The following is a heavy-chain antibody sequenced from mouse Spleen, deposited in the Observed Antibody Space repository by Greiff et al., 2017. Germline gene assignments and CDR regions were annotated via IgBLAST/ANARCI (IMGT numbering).Heavy chain of an antibody. Sequence: VKLVESGAELMKPGASVKISCKATGYTFTSYWIEWVKQRPGHGLEWIGEILPGSGSTNYNEKFKGKATFTADTSSNTAYMQLSSLTSEDSAVYYCARAPGVYYFDYWGQGTTLTVSS. CDR1: GYTFTSYW. CDR3: ARAPGVYYFDY. D-gene: IGHD3-1*01. J-gene: IGHJ2*01. CDR2: ILPGSGST. V-gene: IGHV1-9*01.